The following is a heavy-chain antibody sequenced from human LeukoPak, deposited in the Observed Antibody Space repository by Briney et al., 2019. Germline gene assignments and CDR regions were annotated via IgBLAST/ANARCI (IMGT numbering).Heavy chain of an antibody. CDR3: ARDPSYDILTGYYRVDY. J-gene: IGHJ4*02. CDR2: ISAYNGNT. D-gene: IGHD3-9*01. CDR1: GYTFTRYG. Sequence: SVKVSCKASGYTFTRYGISWVRQAPGQGLEWMGWISAYNGNTNYAQKLQGRVTMTTDTSTSTAYMELRSLRPDDTAVYYCARDPSYDILTGYYRVDYWGQGTLVTVSS. V-gene: IGHV1-18*01.